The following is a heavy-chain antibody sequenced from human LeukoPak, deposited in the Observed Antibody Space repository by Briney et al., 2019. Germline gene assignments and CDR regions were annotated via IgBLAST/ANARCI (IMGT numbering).Heavy chain of an antibody. Sequence: ASVKVSCKASGYTFTSYDINWVRQATGQGLEWMGWMNPNSGNTGYAQKFQGRATMTRNTSISTAYMELSSLRSEDTAVYYCARRLGYCSSTSCLYYFDYWGQGTLVTVFS. CDR3: ARRLGYCSSTSCLYYFDY. J-gene: IGHJ4*02. CDR2: MNPNSGNT. V-gene: IGHV1-8*01. D-gene: IGHD2-2*01. CDR1: GYTFTSYD.